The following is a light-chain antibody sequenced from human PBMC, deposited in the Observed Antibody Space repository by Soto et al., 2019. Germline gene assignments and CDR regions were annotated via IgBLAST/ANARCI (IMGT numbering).Light chain of an antibody. CDR3: QQYNNWPLT. CDR1: QSVHSN. CDR2: DAS. J-gene: IGKJ4*01. Sequence: ERMMTQSPATLSVSPGERATLSCRASQSVHSNLAWYQQRPGQAPRLLIYDASTRATGIPARFSGTGSGTEFTLTINSLQSEDFAVYYCQQYNNWPLTFGGGTKVDIK. V-gene: IGKV3-15*01.